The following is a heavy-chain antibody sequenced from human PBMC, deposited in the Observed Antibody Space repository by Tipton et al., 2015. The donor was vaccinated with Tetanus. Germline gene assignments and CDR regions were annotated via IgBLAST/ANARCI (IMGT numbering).Heavy chain of an antibody. CDR3: ARPAGGIGGGSCFDP. CDR2: ILHSGPT. V-gene: IGHV4-39*01. Sequence: TLSLTCTVSGGSFSSSGYYWGWIRQPPGKGLEWLGNILHSGPTYYNPSLKGRVSMSVDTSKNQFSLKLSSVTAADTAVYYCARPAGGIGGGSCFDPWGQGTLVTVSS. CDR1: GGSFSSSGYY. D-gene: IGHD3-10*01. J-gene: IGHJ5*02.